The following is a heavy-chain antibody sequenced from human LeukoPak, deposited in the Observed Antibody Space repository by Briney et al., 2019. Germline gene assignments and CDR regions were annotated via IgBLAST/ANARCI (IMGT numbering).Heavy chain of an antibody. CDR1: GFTFSSYW. CDR3: AKVMYYYGSGNETDY. CDR2: ISGSGGST. J-gene: IGHJ4*02. V-gene: IGHV3-23*01. D-gene: IGHD3-10*01. Sequence: GGSLRLSCAASGFTFSSYWMNWARQAPGKGLEWVSAISGSGGSTYYADSVKGRFTISRDNSKSTLYLQMNSLRAEDTAVYYCAKVMYYYGSGNETDYWGQGTLVTVSS.